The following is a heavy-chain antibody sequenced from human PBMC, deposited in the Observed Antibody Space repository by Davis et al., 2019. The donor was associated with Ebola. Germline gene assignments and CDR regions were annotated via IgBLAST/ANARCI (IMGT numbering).Heavy chain of an antibody. CDR3: ARDISTTVSAFDI. J-gene: IGHJ3*02. V-gene: IGHV4-34*01. CDR1: GGSFSGQF. D-gene: IGHD2/OR15-2a*01. Sequence: PSETLSLTCDVYGGSFSGQFWSWIRQPPGKGLEWIGETSHRGVAKYNPSLKSRVAISVDTSKNQFSLKLSSVTAADTAVYYCARDISTTVSAFDIWGQGTMVTVSS. CDR2: TSHRGVA.